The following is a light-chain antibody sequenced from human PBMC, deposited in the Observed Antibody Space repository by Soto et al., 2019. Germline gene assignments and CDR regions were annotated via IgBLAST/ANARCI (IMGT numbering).Light chain of an antibody. CDR2: DAS. CDR1: QSVSSY. J-gene: IGKJ1*01. CDR3: QQCSASHT. Sequence: EIVLTQSPATLSLSPMEIATLSFRASQSVSSYLAWYQQKPDQAPRLLIYDASSGATGIPARFSGGGSGTDFTLTSSRLEAEDSAVHYCQQCSASHTFGQGTKVDIK. V-gene: IGKV3-11*01.